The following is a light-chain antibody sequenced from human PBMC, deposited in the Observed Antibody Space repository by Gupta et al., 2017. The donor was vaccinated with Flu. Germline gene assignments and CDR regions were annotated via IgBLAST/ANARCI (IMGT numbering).Light chain of an antibody. CDR2: DDT. J-gene: IGLJ2*01. V-gene: IGLV3-21*03. CDR1: NSGSKS. CDR3: QLYDSSSDHVV. Sequence: SYVLTQPPSVSVAPGKTARLTWGGNNSGSKSVHWYQQKPGQAPVLVVHDDTDRPSGIPERFSGSNSGNTATLTITRVEAGDEADYYCQLYDSSSDHVVFGGGTKLTVL.